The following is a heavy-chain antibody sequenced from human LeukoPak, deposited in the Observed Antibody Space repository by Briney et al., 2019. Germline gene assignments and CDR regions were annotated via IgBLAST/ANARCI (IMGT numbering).Heavy chain of an antibody. J-gene: IGHJ4*02. CDR2: IYPNSGGT. D-gene: IGHD1-26*01. V-gene: IGHV1-2*02. Sequence: ASVKVSCKASGYTFIVYYMHWVRQAPGQGPEWMGWIYPNSGGTNYTQKFQGRVTMTRDTSISTVYMELSRLRSDDTAVYYCARSGNFDYWGQGTLVTVSS. CDR1: GYTFIVYY. CDR3: ARSGNFDY.